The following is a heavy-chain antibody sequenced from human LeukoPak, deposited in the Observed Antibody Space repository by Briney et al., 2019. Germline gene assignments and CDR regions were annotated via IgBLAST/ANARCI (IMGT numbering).Heavy chain of an antibody. J-gene: IGHJ6*02. CDR2: LNPKNGST. CDR1: GYTFTSYD. D-gene: IGHD3-3*01. CDR3: ARGRLTVFGVITYYYYYYGMDV. V-gene: IGHV1-8*01. Sequence: ASVKVSCKASGYTFTSYDINWVRQATGQGLEWMGWLNPKNGSTGYAQKFQGRVIMTRNTSISTAYMELSSLTSEDTAVYYCARGRLTVFGVITYYYYYYGMDVWGQGTTVTVSS.